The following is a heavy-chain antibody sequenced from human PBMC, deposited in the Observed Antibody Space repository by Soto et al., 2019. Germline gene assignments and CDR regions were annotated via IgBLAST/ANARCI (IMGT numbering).Heavy chain of an antibody. CDR3: ARGEDAFFYYGLDV. Sequence: PSQTLSLTCTLSSRSITSSYSSWIRRPPGRGLEWIAYIYDTGISGYTPSTSYNPSLKSRVTMSVDTSKSQFSLKLTSVTAADTAVYYCARGEDAFFYYGLDVWGQGITVTVS. CDR2: IYDTGISGYTPST. V-gene: IGHV4-59*01. CDR1: SRSITSSY. J-gene: IGHJ6*02.